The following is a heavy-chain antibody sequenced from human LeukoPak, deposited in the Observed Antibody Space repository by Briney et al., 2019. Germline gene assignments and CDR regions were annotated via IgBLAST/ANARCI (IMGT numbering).Heavy chain of an antibody. CDR1: GDSIIGSTYD. V-gene: IGHV4-39*01. CDR3: ARYGTVYSFDT. D-gene: IGHD3-9*01. J-gene: IGHJ4*02. CDR2: AFHNGDT. Sequence: SETLSLTCTVSGDSIIGSTYDRGRFRQPDWAWIRQPPGKGLEWIGNAFHNGDTRYNPSLESRVSISVDTSKNQFSLNLNFVTAADTAVYYCARYGTVYSFDTWGQGTLVTVSS.